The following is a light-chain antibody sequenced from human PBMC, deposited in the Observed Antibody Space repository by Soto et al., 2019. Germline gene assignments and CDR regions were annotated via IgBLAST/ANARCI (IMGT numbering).Light chain of an antibody. CDR1: QIIRNSY. CDR2: DAS. J-gene: IGKJ4*01. Sequence: EIVLTQSPGTLSLSPGERATLSCRASQIIRNSYFAWYQQKPGQPPRLLIHDASLRATGIPDRFSASGSGTDFTLTISRLEPEDFALYYCQQCSTSPLTFGGGTKVELK. CDR3: QQCSTSPLT. V-gene: IGKV3-20*01.